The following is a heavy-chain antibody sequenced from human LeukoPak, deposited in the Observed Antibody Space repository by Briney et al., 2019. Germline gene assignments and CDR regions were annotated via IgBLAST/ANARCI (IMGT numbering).Heavy chain of an antibody. V-gene: IGHV3-21*01. CDR3: ARDVLLGFGELSDVP. Sequence: GGSLRLSCAASGFTFSIYSMSWVRQAQGKGLEWVSSITSSSTYTYYADSVRGRFTISRDNAKNSLHLQMNSLRAEDTAVYYCARDVLLGFGELSDVPWGQGTLVTVSS. D-gene: IGHD3-10*01. J-gene: IGHJ5*02. CDR1: GFTFSIYS. CDR2: ITSSSTYT.